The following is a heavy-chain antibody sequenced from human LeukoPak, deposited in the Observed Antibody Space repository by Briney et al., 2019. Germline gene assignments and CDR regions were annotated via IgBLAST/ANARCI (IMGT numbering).Heavy chain of an antibody. CDR2: ISSSSTYI. Sequence: GGSLRLSCVASRSTFSSYSMNWLRQAPGKGLERVSSISSSSTYISYADSEKGRFTISRDNAKNSLYLQLNSLRAEDTAVYYCARDSGGYYLIDYWGQGTLVTVSS. CDR3: ARDSGGYYLIDY. J-gene: IGHJ4*02. CDR1: RSTFSSYS. V-gene: IGHV3-21*01. D-gene: IGHD3-3*01.